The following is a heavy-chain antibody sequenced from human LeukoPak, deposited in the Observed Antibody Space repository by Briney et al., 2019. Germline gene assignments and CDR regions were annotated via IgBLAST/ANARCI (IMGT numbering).Heavy chain of an antibody. J-gene: IGHJ6*02. CDR1: GGSFSGYY. CDR2: INHSGST. V-gene: IGHV4-34*01. CDR3: ARALSIAARRYYGMDV. Sequence: SETLSLTCAVYGGSFSGYYWSWIRKPPGKRLEWIGEINHSGSTNYNPSLKSRVTISVDTSKNQFSLKLSSVTAADTAVYYCARALSIAARRYYGMDVWGQGTTVTVSS. D-gene: IGHD6-6*01.